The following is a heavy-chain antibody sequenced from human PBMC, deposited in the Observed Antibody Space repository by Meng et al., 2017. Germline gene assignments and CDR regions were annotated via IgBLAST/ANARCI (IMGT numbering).Heavy chain of an antibody. CDR1: GFTFSSYG. J-gene: IGHJ5*02. Sequence: GESLKISCAASGFTFSSYGMHWVRQAPGKGLEWVAVIWYDGSNKYYADSVKGRFTISRDNSKNTLYLQMNSLRAEDTAVYYCARGVTTVTTALGNWFDPWGQGTLVTVS. CDR2: IWYDGSNK. V-gene: IGHV3-33*01. CDR3: ARGVTTVTTALGNWFDP. D-gene: IGHD4-17*01.